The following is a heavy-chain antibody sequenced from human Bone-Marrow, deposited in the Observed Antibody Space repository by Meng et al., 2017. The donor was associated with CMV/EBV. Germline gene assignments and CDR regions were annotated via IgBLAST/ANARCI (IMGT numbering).Heavy chain of an antibody. CDR2: INPSGGST. CDR3: ARVTKFWSGRIYYYGMDV. CDR1: GYTFTSYY. V-gene: IGHV1-46*01. D-gene: IGHD3-3*01. Sequence: ASVKVSCKASGYTFTSYYMHWVRQAPGQGLEWMGIINPSGGSTSYAQKFQGRVTMTRDTSTSTVYMELSSLRSEDTAVYYCARVTKFWSGRIYYYGMDVWGQGTTVTVSS. J-gene: IGHJ6*02.